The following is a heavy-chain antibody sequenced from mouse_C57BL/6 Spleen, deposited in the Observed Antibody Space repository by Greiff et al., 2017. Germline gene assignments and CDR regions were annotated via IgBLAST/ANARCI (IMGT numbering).Heavy chain of an antibody. J-gene: IGHJ3*01. CDR1: GYSITSGYY. CDR2: ISYDGSN. V-gene: IGHV3-6*01. D-gene: IGHD4-1*01. Sequence: EVKLQESGPGLVKPSQSLSLTCSVTGYSITSGYYWNWIRQFPGNKLEWMGYISYDGSNNSNPSLKNRISNTRDTSKNQVFLKLNSVTTEDTATYYCAKNWDDAYWGQGTLVTVSA. CDR3: AKNWDDAY.